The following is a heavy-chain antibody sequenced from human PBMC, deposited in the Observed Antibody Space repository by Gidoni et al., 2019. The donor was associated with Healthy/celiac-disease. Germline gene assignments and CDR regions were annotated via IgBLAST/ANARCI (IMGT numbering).Heavy chain of an antibody. CDR3: AKLPWGNWNYEAQWFDP. CDR1: GFTFSSYG. Sequence: QVQLVESGGGVVQPGRSLRLSCAASGFTFSSYGMHWVRQAPGKGLEWVAVISYDGSNKYYADSVKGRFTISRDNSKNTLYLQMNSLRAEDTAVYYCAKLPWGNWNYEAQWFDPWGQGTLVTVSS. V-gene: IGHV3-30*18. J-gene: IGHJ5*02. CDR2: ISYDGSNK. D-gene: IGHD1-7*01.